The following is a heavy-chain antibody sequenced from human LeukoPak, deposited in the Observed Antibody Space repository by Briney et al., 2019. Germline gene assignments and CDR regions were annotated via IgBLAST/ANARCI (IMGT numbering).Heavy chain of an antibody. CDR3: ALGGVAEY. CDR2: IYYSGST. D-gene: IGHD2-8*02. Sequence: SETLSLTCTVSGGSISSCSYYWGWIRQPPGKGLEWIGSIYYSGSTYYNPSLKSRVTITVDTSKNQSSLKLSSVTAADTAVYYCALGGVAEYWGQGTLVTVSS. J-gene: IGHJ4*02. V-gene: IGHV4-39*01. CDR1: GGSISSCSYY.